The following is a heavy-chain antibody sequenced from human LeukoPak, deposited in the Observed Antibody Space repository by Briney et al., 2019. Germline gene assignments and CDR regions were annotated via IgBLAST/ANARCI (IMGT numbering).Heavy chain of an antibody. J-gene: IGHJ4*02. CDR2: IVVGSGNT. Sequence: SVKVSCKASGFTFTSSAMQWVRQARGQRLEWIGWIVVGSGNTNYAQRFQERVTITRDMSTSTAYMELSSLRSEDTAVYYCARDLPYYYDSSGYYSYWGQGTLVTVSS. CDR3: ARDLPYYYDSSGYYSY. V-gene: IGHV1-58*02. D-gene: IGHD3-22*01. CDR1: GFTFTSSA.